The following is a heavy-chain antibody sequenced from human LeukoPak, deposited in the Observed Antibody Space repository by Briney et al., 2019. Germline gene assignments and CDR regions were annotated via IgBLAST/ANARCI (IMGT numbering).Heavy chain of an antibody. CDR2: INPSGGST. CDR3: ARDRHCSGGSCFTGGGD. CDR1: GYTFTSYY. Sequence: ASVKVSCKASGYTFTSYYVHWVRQAPGQGLEWMGIINPSGGSTSYAQKFQGRVTMTTDTSTSTAYMELRSLRSDDTAVYYCARDRHCSGGSCFTGGGDWGQGTLVTVSS. D-gene: IGHD2-15*01. V-gene: IGHV1-46*01. J-gene: IGHJ4*02.